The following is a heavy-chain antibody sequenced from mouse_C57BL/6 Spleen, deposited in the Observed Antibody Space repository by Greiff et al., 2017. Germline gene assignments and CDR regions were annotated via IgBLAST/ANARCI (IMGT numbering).Heavy chain of an antibody. J-gene: IGHJ2*01. V-gene: IGHV5-4*01. CDR3: AREGYYGSSRFDY. CDR1: GFTFSSYA. D-gene: IGHD1-1*01. CDR2: ISDGGSYT. Sequence: EVKLMESGGGLVKPGGSLKLSCAASGFTFSSYAMSWVRQTPEKRLEWVATISDGGSYTYYPDNVKGRFTISRDNAKNNLYLQMSHLKSEDTAMYYCAREGYYGSSRFDYWGQGTTLTVSS.